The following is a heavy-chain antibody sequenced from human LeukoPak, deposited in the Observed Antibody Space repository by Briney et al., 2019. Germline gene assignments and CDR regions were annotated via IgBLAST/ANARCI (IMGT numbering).Heavy chain of an antibody. Sequence: GGSLRLSCAASGFTFSSYWMSWVRQAPGKGLEWVANIKQDGSEKYYVDSEKGRFTISRDNAKNSLYPQMNSLRAEDTAVYYCARVDSGYDSPSFDYWGQGTLVTVSS. CDR1: GFTFSSYW. CDR2: IKQDGSEK. V-gene: IGHV3-7*03. CDR3: ARVDSGYDSPSFDY. J-gene: IGHJ4*02. D-gene: IGHD5-12*01.